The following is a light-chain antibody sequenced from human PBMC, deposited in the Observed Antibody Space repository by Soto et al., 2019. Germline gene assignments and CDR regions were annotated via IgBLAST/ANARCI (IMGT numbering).Light chain of an antibody. V-gene: IGKV1-27*01. CDR2: AAS. J-gene: IGKJ4*01. CDR3: QNYNDAPLT. Sequence: DIQMTQSPSSLSASVGDRVTITCRASQVISNSLAWYQQKPGEVPELLIYAASTLQSGVPSRFSGSGSGTDFTLTISSLQPEDVATYYCQNYNDAPLTFGGGTKVDIK. CDR1: QVISNS.